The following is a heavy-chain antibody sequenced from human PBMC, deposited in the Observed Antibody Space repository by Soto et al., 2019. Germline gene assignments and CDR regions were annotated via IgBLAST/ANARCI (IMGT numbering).Heavy chain of an antibody. CDR2: LYPGDSDT. CDR1: GYGFTRYW. J-gene: IGHJ4*02. V-gene: IGHV5-51*01. D-gene: IGHD1-1*01. CDR3: ARAPSGTVDPRHLDY. Sequence: GASLKISCKGSGYGFTRYWIAWVRQMPGKGLEWMGILYPGDSDTRYSPPFQGQVTISADESISTAYLQWTSLKPSDTAMYYCARAPSGTVDPRHLDYWGQGTLVTVSS.